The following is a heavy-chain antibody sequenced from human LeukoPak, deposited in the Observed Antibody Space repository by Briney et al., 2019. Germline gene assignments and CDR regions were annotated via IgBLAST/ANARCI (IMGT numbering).Heavy chain of an antibody. V-gene: IGHV3-7*05. D-gene: IGHD3-10*01. CDR3: ARDIDGAMVRGVIVF. CDR2: INQDGSEK. J-gene: IGHJ4*02. CDR1: GFTFRGYW. Sequence: AGGSLRLSCVGSGFTFRGYWMSWVRQPPGKGLEWVANINQDGSEKYYVDSLKGRFTISRDNAKNSLYLQMNSLRAEDTAVYYCARDIDGAMVRGVIVFWGQGTLATVSS.